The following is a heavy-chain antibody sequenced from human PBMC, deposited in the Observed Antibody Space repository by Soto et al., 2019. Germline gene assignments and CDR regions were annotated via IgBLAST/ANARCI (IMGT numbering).Heavy chain of an antibody. CDR2: ILYSGTT. CDR3: ARLGWGNGDSDY. Sequence: PSETLSLTCTVSGGSISKSNYFWGWIGHAPGKGLEWIASILYSGTTSYNSSLKSRVAISVDTSKNQFSLKLNSVTAADTAVYYCARLGWGNGDSDYWGQGTLVTVSS. D-gene: IGHD2-21*01. CDR1: GGSISKSNYF. V-gene: IGHV4-39*01. J-gene: IGHJ4*02.